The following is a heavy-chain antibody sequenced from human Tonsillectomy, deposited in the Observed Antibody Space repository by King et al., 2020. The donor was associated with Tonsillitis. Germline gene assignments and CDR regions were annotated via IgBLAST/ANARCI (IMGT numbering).Heavy chain of an antibody. Sequence: QLQESGPGLVKSSETLSLTCTVSGGSVSSYYWSWLRQPPGKGLEWIGYIYHSGSTNYNPSLKSRVTISVDTSKNRFSLNLSSVTAADTAVYYCARGGVVPPAAQTYWYFDLWGRGTLVTVSS. CDR3: ARGGVVPPAAQTYWYFDL. CDR2: IYHSGST. V-gene: IGHV4-59*02. D-gene: IGHD2-2*01. J-gene: IGHJ2*01. CDR1: GGSVSSYY.